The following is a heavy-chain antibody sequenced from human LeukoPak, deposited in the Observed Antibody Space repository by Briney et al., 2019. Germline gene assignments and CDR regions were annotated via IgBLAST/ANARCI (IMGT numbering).Heavy chain of an antibody. CDR1: GLTFSSYA. V-gene: IGHV3-30-3*01. CDR3: ARDNPEYSSGWYTFDY. D-gene: IGHD6-19*01. J-gene: IGHJ4*02. CDR2: ISYDGSNK. Sequence: PGGSLRLSCAASGLTFSSYAMHWVRQAPGKGLEWVAVISYDGSNKYYADSVKGRFTISRDNSKNTLYLQMNSLRAEDTAVYYCARDNPEYSSGWYTFDYWGQGTLVTVSS.